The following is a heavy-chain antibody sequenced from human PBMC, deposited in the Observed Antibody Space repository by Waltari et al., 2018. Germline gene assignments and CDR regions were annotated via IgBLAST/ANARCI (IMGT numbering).Heavy chain of an antibody. CDR1: GYTLTELS. D-gene: IGHD5-12*01. Sequence: QVQLVQSGAEVKKPGASVKVSCKVSGYTLTELSMHWVRQAPGKGLEWMGGFDPEDGETIYAQKFQCRVTMTEDTSTDTAYMELSSLRSEDTAVYYCATSLGRTLRTLDAFDIWGQGTMVTVSS. J-gene: IGHJ3*02. CDR2: FDPEDGET. V-gene: IGHV1-24*01. CDR3: ATSLGRTLRTLDAFDI.